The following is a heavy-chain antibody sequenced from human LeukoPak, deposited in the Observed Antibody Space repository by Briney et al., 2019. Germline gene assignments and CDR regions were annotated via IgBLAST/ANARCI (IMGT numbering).Heavy chain of an antibody. Sequence: GASVEVSCKASGYTFTSYGISWVRQAPGQGLEWMGWISAYNGNTNYAQKLQGRVTMTTATSTSTAYMELRSLRSDDTAVYYCARYSYDFWSGYSGYYYYMDVWGKGTTVTVSS. CDR1: GYTFTSYG. D-gene: IGHD3-3*01. CDR3: ARYSYDFWSGYSGYYYYMDV. CDR2: ISAYNGNT. J-gene: IGHJ6*03. V-gene: IGHV1-18*01.